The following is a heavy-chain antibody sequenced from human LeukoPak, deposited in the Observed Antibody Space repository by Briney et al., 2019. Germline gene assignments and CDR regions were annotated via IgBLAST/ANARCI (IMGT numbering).Heavy chain of an antibody. Sequence: PSETLSLTCTVSGVSVNSNRFFWGWVRQPPGKGLEWTGSIYYTGSTYYNPSLKSRLTMSVDTSENQFSLRLRSVTAADTAVYYCARHVYYDILTGYYGYGFDPWGQGTLVTVSS. D-gene: IGHD3-9*01. J-gene: IGHJ5*02. CDR2: IYYTGST. V-gene: IGHV4-39*01. CDR1: GVSVNSNRFF. CDR3: ARHVYYDILTGYYGYGFDP.